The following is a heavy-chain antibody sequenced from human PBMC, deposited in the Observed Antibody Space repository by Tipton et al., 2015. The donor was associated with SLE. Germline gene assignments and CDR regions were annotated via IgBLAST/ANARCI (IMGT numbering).Heavy chain of an antibody. D-gene: IGHD6-19*01. Sequence: SLRLSCAASGLTFSDYGMHWVRQAPGKGLEWVAFIRFDGISKDYADPVKGRFTISRDNSKNTLYLQMNSLRAEDTAVYYCARGKVIGYSSAWSYWGQGTLVSVSS. CDR3: ARGKVIGYSSAWSY. CDR2: IRFDGISK. J-gene: IGHJ4*02. CDR1: GLTFSDYG. V-gene: IGHV3-30*02.